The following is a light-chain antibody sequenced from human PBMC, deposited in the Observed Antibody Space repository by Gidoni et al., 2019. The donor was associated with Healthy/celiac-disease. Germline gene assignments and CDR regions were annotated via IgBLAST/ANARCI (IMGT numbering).Light chain of an antibody. Sequence: SYELTQPPSVSVSPGQTASITCSGDKLGDKYACWYQQKPGQSPVLVIYQDSKRPSGIPERFSGSNSGNTATLTISGTQAMDEADYYCQAWDSSTVVFGGGTILTVL. CDR3: QAWDSSTVV. CDR1: KLGDKY. CDR2: QDS. J-gene: IGLJ2*01. V-gene: IGLV3-1*01.